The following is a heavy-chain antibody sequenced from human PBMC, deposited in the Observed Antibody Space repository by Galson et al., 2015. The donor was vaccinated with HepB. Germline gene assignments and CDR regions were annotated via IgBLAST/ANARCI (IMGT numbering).Heavy chain of an antibody. J-gene: IGHJ5*02. CDR1: GYTFINYY. CDR2: INPSGGTT. Sequence: SVKVSCKASGYTFINYYMHWVRQAPGQGLEWVGIINPSGGTTTYAQRFQGRVTMTRDTSTGTVYMELSSLRSEDTAVYYCARMNSGRYTWFDPWGQGTLVTVSS. CDR3: ARMNSGRYTWFDP. V-gene: IGHV1-46*03. D-gene: IGHD1-26*01.